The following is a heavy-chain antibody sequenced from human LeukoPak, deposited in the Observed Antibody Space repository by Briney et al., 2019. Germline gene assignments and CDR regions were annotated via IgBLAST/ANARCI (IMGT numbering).Heavy chain of an antibody. CDR3: VKDPVASAVASTNYFDY. D-gene: IGHD6-19*01. J-gene: IGHJ4*02. CDR1: GFAFSSYG. CDR2: IRYDGNNK. Sequence: PGGSLRLSCAASGFAFSSYGIHWVRQAPGKGLEWVAFIRYDGNNKYYADSVKGRLTISRDNSKNTLYLQMHSLRAEDTAVYYCVKDPVASAVASTNYFDYWGQGTLVTVSS. V-gene: IGHV3-30*02.